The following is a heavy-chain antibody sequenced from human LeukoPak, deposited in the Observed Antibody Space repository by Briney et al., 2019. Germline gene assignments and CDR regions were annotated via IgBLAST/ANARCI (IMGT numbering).Heavy chain of an antibody. CDR3: AKGGYNYGPPLGD. Sequence: GGSLRLSCAASGFTFSSYGMHWVRQAPGKGLEWVAVISYDGSNKYYADSVKGRFTISRDNSKNTLYLQMNSLRAEDTAVYYCAKGGYNYGPPLGDWGQGTLVTVSS. D-gene: IGHD5-18*01. V-gene: IGHV3-30*18. CDR1: GFTFSSYG. J-gene: IGHJ4*02. CDR2: ISYDGSNK.